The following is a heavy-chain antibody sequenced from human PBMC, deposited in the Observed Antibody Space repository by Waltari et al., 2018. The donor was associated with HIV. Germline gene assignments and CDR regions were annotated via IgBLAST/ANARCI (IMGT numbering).Heavy chain of an antibody. V-gene: IGHV1-18*01. CDR2: ISTYHGNT. D-gene: IGHD1-26*01. CDR1: GYPFSDYG. CDR3: ARGDRAFDV. Sequence: QVQLLQSGSEVKRPGASVRVSCKTSGYPFSDYGITWVRQAPGQGLEWLGWISTYHGNTKCAQAVEAKIRLTIGTSRHTAYMDLTSLRSDDTAVYYCARGDRAFDVWGQGTMVTVSS. J-gene: IGHJ3*01.